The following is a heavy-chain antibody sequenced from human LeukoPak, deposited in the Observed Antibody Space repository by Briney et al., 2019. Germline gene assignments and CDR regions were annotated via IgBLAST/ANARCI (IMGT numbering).Heavy chain of an antibody. V-gene: IGHV3-66*01. Sequence: PGGSLRLSCAASGFTFSSYAMSWVRQAPGKGLEWVSVISGGGITYYADSVKGRCTLSRDSSKNTVSLQMNSLRAEDTAVYYCARAELRYSSGWYGGLDVWGQGTTVTVSS. CDR2: ISGGGIT. CDR3: ARAELRYSSGWYGGLDV. CDR1: GFTFSSYA. D-gene: IGHD6-19*01. J-gene: IGHJ6*02.